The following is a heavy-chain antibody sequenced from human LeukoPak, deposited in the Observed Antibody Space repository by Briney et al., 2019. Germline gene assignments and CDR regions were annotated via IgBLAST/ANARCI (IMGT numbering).Heavy chain of an antibody. V-gene: IGHV1-2*06. J-gene: IGHJ4*02. CDR2: INPNSGGT. CDR1: GYTFTSYY. CDR3: ARDGGYSYGSDY. Sequence: ASVKVSCKASGYTFTSYYMHWVRQAPGQGLEWMGRINPNSGGTNYAQKFQGRVTMTRDTSISTAYMELSRLRSDDTAVYYCARDGGYSYGSDYWGQGTLVTVSS. D-gene: IGHD5-18*01.